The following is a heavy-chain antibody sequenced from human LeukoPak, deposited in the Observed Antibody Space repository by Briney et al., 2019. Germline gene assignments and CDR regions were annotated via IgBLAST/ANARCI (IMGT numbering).Heavy chain of an antibody. Sequence: PGGSLRLSCAASGFTFGSYEMNWVRQAPGKGLEWVSYISSGGSTIYYADSVKGRFTISRDNAKNSLYLQMNSLRAEDTAVYYCAGLYRVPDYWGQGTLVTVSS. V-gene: IGHV3-48*03. J-gene: IGHJ4*02. CDR1: GFTFGSYE. D-gene: IGHD5/OR15-5a*01. CDR2: ISSGGSTI. CDR3: AGLYRVPDY.